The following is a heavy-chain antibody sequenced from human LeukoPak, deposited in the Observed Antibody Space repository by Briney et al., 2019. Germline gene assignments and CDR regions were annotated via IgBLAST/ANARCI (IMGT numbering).Heavy chain of an antibody. CDR1: GYTFTGYY. J-gene: IGHJ4*02. D-gene: IGHD2-2*01. Sequence: ASVKVSCKASGYTFTGYYLHWVRQAPGQGLEWMGWINPNSGFTNYAQKFQGRVTMTRDTSISTAYMELSRLRSDDTAVYYCARLADCSSSSCRSFDYWGQGTLVTVSS. CDR2: INPNSGFT. V-gene: IGHV1-2*02. CDR3: ARLADCSSSSCRSFDY.